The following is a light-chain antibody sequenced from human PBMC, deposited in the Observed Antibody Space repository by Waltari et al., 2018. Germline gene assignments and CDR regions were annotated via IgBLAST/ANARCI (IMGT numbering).Light chain of an antibody. CDR1: QSLTKRY. V-gene: IGKV3-20*01. CDR2: GAS. Sequence: VLTQSPGTLSLSPGESATLSCRASQSLTKRYLAWYQQKPGQAPRLVIYGASSRAAGIPDRFSGSGSGTEFTLTISRLEPEDFAVYYCQQYGSSIMYTFGQGTKLEIK. J-gene: IGKJ2*01. CDR3: QQYGSSIMYT.